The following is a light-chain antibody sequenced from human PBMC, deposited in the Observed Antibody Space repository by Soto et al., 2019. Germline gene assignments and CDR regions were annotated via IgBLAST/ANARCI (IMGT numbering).Light chain of an antibody. J-gene: IGKJ1*01. CDR1: QSISSY. V-gene: IGKV1-39*01. CDR2: AAS. CDR3: QVSDAKWT. Sequence: DIQMTQSPSSLSASVGDRVTITCRASQSISSYLNWYQQKPGKAPKLLIYAASSLQSGVPSRFSGSGSGTDFTLTISSLQPEDSATYYCQVSDAKWTLGQGTKVDIQ.